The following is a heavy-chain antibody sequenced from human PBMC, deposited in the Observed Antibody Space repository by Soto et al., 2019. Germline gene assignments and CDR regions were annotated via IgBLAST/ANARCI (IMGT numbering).Heavy chain of an antibody. D-gene: IGHD4-17*01. Sequence: QVQLQESGPGLVKPSQTLSLTCTVSGGSISSGGYYWSWIRQHPGKGLEWLGYIYYSGGTYYNPSLRSRVTISVDTSKKQFSLKLSSVTAADTAVYYCARRVGDSRFDYWGQGTLVTVSS. J-gene: IGHJ4*02. CDR3: ARRVGDSRFDY. CDR2: IYYSGGT. CDR1: GGSISSGGYY. V-gene: IGHV4-31*03.